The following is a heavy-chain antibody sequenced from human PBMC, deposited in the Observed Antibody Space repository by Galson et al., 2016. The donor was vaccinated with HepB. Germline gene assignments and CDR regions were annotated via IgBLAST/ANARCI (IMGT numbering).Heavy chain of an antibody. CDR2: SGSGGPT. J-gene: IGHJ4*02. CDR3: AKSVLEYDILTGYYRRGADY. V-gene: IGHV3-23*01. Sequence: SLRLSCAASGFTFSSYAMSWVRQAPGKGLEWVSSSGSGGPTYYADSVKGRFTISRDNSKNTLFQQMHSLGADDTAVYYCAKSVLEYDILTGYYRRGADYWSQGTLVTVSS. D-gene: IGHD3-9*01. CDR1: GFTFSSYA.